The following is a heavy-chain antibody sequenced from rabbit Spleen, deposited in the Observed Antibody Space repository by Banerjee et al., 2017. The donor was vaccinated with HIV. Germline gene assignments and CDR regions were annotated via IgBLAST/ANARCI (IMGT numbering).Heavy chain of an antibody. CDR2: IDPLFGNT. CDR1: GFDFSGYG. V-gene: IGHV1S47*01. Sequence: QEQLVESGGGLVQPEGSLKLSCKASGFDFSGYGMSWVRQAPGKGLEWIGYIDPLFGNTYYASWVNGRFTISSHNAQNTLYLQLNSLTAADTATYFCVRDRANVGGDYGPYYFDLWGPGTLVTVS. D-gene: IGHD2-1*01. J-gene: IGHJ4*01. CDR3: VRDRANVGGDYGPYYFDL.